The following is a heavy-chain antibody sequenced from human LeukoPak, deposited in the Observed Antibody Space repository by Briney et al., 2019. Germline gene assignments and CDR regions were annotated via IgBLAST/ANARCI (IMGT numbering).Heavy chain of an antibody. CDR1: GFTFSSYE. Sequence: GGSLRLSCAASGFTFSSYEMNWVRQAPGKGLEWISYISSSGTTIYYADSVKGRFTISRDNAENSLYLQMNSLRVEDTAVYYCATFRQVAGNFDYWGQGNLVTVSS. J-gene: IGHJ4*02. V-gene: IGHV3-48*03. D-gene: IGHD6-19*01. CDR2: ISSSGTTI. CDR3: ATFRQVAGNFDY.